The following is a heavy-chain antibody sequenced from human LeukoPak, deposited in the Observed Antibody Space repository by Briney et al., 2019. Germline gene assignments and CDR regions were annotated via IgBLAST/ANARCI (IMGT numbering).Heavy chain of an antibody. J-gene: IGHJ3*02. CDR2: VWSGGSRN. D-gene: IGHD2-8*01. CDR1: GFTLSNYG. V-gene: IGHV3-30*02. CDR3: AKESNGLDI. Sequence: QPGGSLRLSCAASGFTLSNYGMHWVRQAPGKGLEWVAIVWSGGSRNTYADSVKGRFTISRDNSKNTLYLQTNSLRVEDTAIYYCAKESNGLDIWGRGTMVIVTS.